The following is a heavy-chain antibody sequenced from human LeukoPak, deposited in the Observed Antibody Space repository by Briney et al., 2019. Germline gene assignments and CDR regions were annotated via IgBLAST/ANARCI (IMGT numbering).Heavy chain of an antibody. D-gene: IGHD1-26*01. V-gene: IGHV1-69*05. Sequence: SVKVSCKASGGTFSSYAISWVRQAPGQGLDWMGRTIPIFGTANYAQKFQGRVTITTDESTSTAYMELSSLSSEDTAVYYCARGEVRQDYYYYYMDVWGKGTTVTVSS. CDR3: ARGEVRQDYYYYYMDV. CDR1: GGTFSSYA. J-gene: IGHJ6*03. CDR2: TIPIFGTA.